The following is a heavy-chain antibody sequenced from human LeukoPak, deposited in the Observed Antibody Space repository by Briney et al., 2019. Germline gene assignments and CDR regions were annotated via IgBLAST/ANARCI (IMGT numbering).Heavy chain of an antibody. CDR1: GFSFSSYS. CDR2: ISSSRIYI. Sequence: GGSLRLSCAVSGFSFSSYSMNWVRQAPGKGLEWVSSISSSRIYIYYADSVKGRFTISRDNAKNSLYLQMNTLRAEDTAVYYCARAPTYYYDSSGPILLAHYYMDVWGKGTTVTVSS. J-gene: IGHJ6*03. V-gene: IGHV3-21*01. CDR3: ARAPTYYYDSSGPILLAHYYMDV. D-gene: IGHD3-22*01.